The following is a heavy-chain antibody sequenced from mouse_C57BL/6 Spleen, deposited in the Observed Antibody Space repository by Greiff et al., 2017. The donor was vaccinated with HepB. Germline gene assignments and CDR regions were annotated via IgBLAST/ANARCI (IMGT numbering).Heavy chain of an antibody. CDR3: ARQTYYGSSWDYFDY. CDR1: GYTFTDYY. D-gene: IGHD1-1*01. Sequence: QVQLQQSGAELVRPGASVKLSCKASGYTFTDYYINWVKQRPGQGLEWIARIYPGSGNTYYNEKFKGKATLTAEKSSSTAYMQLSSLTSEDSAVYFCARQTYYGSSWDYFDYWGQGTTLTVSS. J-gene: IGHJ2*01. CDR2: IYPGSGNT. V-gene: IGHV1-76*01.